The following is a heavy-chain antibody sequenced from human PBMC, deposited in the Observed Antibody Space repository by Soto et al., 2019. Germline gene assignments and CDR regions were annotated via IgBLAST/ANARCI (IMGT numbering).Heavy chain of an antibody. Sequence: GESLKISCQGSGYSFASYWIGWVRQMPGKDLEWMGIIYPGDPDTRYSPSFQGQVTISADKSLRTAYLQWTSLKASDTALYYCARTRSFTLGFYYDGMDVWGQGXTVTVYS. D-gene: IGHD6-6*01. CDR3: ARTRSFTLGFYYDGMDV. J-gene: IGHJ6*02. V-gene: IGHV5-51*01. CDR1: GYSFASYW. CDR2: IYPGDPDT.